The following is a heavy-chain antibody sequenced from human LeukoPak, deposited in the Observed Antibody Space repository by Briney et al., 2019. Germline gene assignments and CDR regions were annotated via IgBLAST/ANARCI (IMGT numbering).Heavy chain of an antibody. Sequence: ASVKVSCKASGYTFTSYAMHWVRQAPGKRLEWMGWINAGNDNKKYSKKFQGRVTITRDTSASTAYMELSSLRSEDTAVYYCARGYYDSSGYVIVDYWGQGTLVTVSS. V-gene: IGHV1-3*01. CDR3: ARGYYDSSGYVIVDY. CDR1: GYTFTSYA. CDR2: INAGNDNK. D-gene: IGHD3-22*01. J-gene: IGHJ4*02.